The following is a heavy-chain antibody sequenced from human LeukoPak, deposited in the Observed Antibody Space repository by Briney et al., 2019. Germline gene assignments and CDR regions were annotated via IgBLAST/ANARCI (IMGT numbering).Heavy chain of an antibody. Sequence: ASVKVSCKASGYTFTSYDINWVRQATGQGLEWMGWMNPNSGNTDYAQKFQGRVTITRNTSISTAYMELSSLRSEDTAVYYCARGNVDTAMVDDFDYWGQGTLVTVSS. V-gene: IGHV1-8*03. D-gene: IGHD5-18*01. J-gene: IGHJ4*02. CDR1: GYTFTSYD. CDR2: MNPNSGNT. CDR3: ARGNVDTAMVDDFDY.